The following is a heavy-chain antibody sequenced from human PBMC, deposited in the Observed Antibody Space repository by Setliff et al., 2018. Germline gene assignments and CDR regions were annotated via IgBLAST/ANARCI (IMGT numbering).Heavy chain of an antibody. V-gene: IGHV3-66*01. CDR3: TRGTFSDFWSGDYYDY. J-gene: IGHJ4*02. D-gene: IGHD3-3*01. CDR2: IYSGGDT. Sequence: PGGSLRLSCAASGFTVSSDYMSWFRQAPGKGLEWVSVIYSGGDTYYADSVKGRFTIYRDNSKNTLYLQMNSLRAEDSAMYYCTRGTFSDFWSGDYYDYWGQGTLVTVSS. CDR1: GFTVSSDY.